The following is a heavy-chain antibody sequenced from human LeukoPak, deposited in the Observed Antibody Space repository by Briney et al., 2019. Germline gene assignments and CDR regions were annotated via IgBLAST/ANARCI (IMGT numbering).Heavy chain of an antibody. CDR2: IYPGDSDT. D-gene: IGHD2-21*02. V-gene: IGHV5-51*01. Sequence: GESLKIPCKGSGYSFSSWWIGWVRQMPGKGPEWMGVIYPGDSDTRYSPPFQGQVTISADKSISTAYLQWSSLKASDSAMYYCARRCSGNCYSFDYWGQGSLVTVSS. CDR1: GYSFSSWW. J-gene: IGHJ4*02. CDR3: ARRCSGNCYSFDY.